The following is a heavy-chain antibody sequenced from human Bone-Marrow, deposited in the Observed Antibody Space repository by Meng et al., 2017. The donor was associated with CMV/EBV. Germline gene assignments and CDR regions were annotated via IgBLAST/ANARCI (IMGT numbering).Heavy chain of an antibody. V-gene: IGHV1-8*02. CDR2: INPNSGNT. J-gene: IGHJ4*02. CDR1: GYTFTDYY. D-gene: IGHD3-3*01. CDR3: ARSSDFWSGYYPY. Sequence: ASVKVSCKASGYTFTDYYMQWVRQAPGQGLEWMGWINPNSGNTGYAQKFQGRVTMTRNTSISTAYMELSSLRSEDTAVYYCARSSDFWSGYYPYWGQGTLVTVSS.